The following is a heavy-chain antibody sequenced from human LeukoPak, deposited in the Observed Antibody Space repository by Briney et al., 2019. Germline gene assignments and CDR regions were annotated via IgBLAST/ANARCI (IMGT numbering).Heavy chain of an antibody. D-gene: IGHD3-10*01. Sequence: SETLSLTCTVSGGSLSSSSYYWGWIRQPPGKGLEWIGNIYYTGSTYYNPSLKSRVTISVDTSKNQFSLKLSSVTAADTAVYYCARARYGSGSIDYWGQGTLVTVSS. V-gene: IGHV4-39*07. J-gene: IGHJ4*02. CDR3: ARARYGSGSIDY. CDR1: GGSLSSSSYY. CDR2: IYYTGST.